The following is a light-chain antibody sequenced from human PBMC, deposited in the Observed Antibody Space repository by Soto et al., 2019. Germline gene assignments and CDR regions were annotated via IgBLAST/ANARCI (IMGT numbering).Light chain of an antibody. CDR2: ENN. CDR1: SSDIGRNY. CDR3: GTWDSSLTTYV. J-gene: IGLJ1*01. Sequence: QSVLTQPPSVSVAPGQKVTISCSGSSSDIGRNYVSWYQHLPGTAPKLLIYENNKRPSGIPDRLSGSKSGSSATLGITGHQTGDEADYYCGTWDSSLTTYVFGPGTKVTVL. V-gene: IGLV1-51*02.